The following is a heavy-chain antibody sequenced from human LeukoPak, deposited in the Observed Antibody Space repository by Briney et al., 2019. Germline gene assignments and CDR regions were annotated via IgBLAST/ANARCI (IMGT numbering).Heavy chain of an antibody. D-gene: IGHD3-22*01. V-gene: IGHV1-69*13. CDR2: IIPIFGTA. J-gene: IGHJ4*02. Sequence: ASVKVSCKASGGTFSSYAISWVRQAPGQGLEWMGGIIPIFGTANYAQKFQGRVTITADESTSTAYMELSSLRSEDTAVYYCARGPPVGYYDSRCHFDYGGQGTLVTVSS. CDR3: ARGPPVGYYDSRCHFDY. CDR1: GGTFSSYA.